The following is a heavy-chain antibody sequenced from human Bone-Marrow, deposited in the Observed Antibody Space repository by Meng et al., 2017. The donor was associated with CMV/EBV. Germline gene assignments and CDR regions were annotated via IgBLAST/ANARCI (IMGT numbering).Heavy chain of an antibody. J-gene: IGHJ2*01. Sequence: LRLSCTVSGGSISSGDYYWSWIRQPPGKGLEWIGYIYYSGSTYYNPSLKSRVTISVDTSKNQFSLKLSSVTAADTAVYYCARAPVPGGTSPEGFLGYFDLWGRGTLVTVSS. D-gene: IGHD2-8*02. CDR2: IYYSGST. V-gene: IGHV4-30-4*08. CDR3: ARAPVPGGTSPEGFLGYFDL. CDR1: GGSISSGDYY.